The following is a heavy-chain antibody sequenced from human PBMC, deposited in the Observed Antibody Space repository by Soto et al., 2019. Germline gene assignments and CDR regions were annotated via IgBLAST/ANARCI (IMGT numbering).Heavy chain of an antibody. J-gene: IGHJ5*02. CDR1: GGSISRQY. V-gene: IGHV4-59*11. D-gene: IGHD3-3*01. Sequence: SETLSLTCTVSGGSISRQYCSWLRQPPGKGLEWIGYIYYSGSTNYNPSLKSRVTISIDTSRNQFSLELRSVTAADTAVYYCARDVGLQYDTGYSDFWTGKNNWFDPWGHVTSVPAFS. CDR3: ARDVGLQYDTGYSDFWTGKNNWFDP. CDR2: IYYSGST.